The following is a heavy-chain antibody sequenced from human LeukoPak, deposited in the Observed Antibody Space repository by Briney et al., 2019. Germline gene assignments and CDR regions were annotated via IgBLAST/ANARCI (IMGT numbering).Heavy chain of an antibody. Sequence: SETLSLTCTVSGGSISSYYWSWIRQPPGKGLEWIGYIYYSGSTNYNPSLKSRVTISGDMSQNQFSLRLTSVTAADMAVYYCARAWYQGGSDFWGQGTMVTVSS. CDR2: IYYSGST. CDR3: ARAWYQGGSDF. V-gene: IGHV4-59*08. D-gene: IGHD1-14*01. CDR1: GGSISSYY. J-gene: IGHJ3*01.